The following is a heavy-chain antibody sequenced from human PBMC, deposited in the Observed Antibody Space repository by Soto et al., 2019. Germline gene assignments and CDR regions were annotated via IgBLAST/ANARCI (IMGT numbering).Heavy chain of an antibody. CDR2: IYYSGST. Sequence: SETLSLTCTVSGGSIISYYWGWIRQPPGKGLEWIGSIYYSGSTYYNPSLKSRVTISVDTSKNQFSLKLSSVTAADTAVYYCATGPDQYSSSWYYYYYYGMDVWGQGTTVTVSS. V-gene: IGHV4-39*01. D-gene: IGHD6-13*01. CDR1: GGSIISYY. CDR3: ATGPDQYSSSWYYYYYYGMDV. J-gene: IGHJ6*02.